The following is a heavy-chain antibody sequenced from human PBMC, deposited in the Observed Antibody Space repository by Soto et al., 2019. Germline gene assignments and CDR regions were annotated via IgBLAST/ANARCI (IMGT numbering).Heavy chain of an antibody. CDR2: FYPGDSVT. Sequence: EVKLVQSGAEVKKPGESLTISCKGSGYYFPSYWIGWVRQMPGKGLEWMGIFYPGDSVTRYSPSFQGQVTFSADRSISTAYLQWSSLKHSDTAMFCCAGHGNGAEGFDYWGHGTLVTVSS. J-gene: IGHJ4*01. CDR1: GYYFPSYW. D-gene: IGHD4-17*01. CDR3: AGHGNGAEGFDY. V-gene: IGHV5-51*01.